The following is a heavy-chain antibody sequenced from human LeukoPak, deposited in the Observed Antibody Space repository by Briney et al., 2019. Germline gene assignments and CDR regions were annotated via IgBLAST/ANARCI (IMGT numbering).Heavy chain of an antibody. CDR2: ISGGGART. J-gene: IGHJ4*02. Sequence: GGSLRLSCAASGFTFNNYAMSWVRQAPGKGLEWVTGISGGGARTYYPDSVKGRFTISRDNSKNTLYLQMNSLRAEDTAVYYCAKDSSYYYGSTCYIDYWGQGALVTVSS. D-gene: IGHD3-22*01. V-gene: IGHV3-23*01. CDR1: GFTFNNYA. CDR3: AKDSSYYYGSTCYIDY.